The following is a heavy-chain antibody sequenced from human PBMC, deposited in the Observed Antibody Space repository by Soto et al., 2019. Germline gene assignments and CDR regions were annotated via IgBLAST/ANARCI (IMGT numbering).Heavy chain of an antibody. D-gene: IGHD5-18*01. CDR3: ARSRPYSYGIDY. V-gene: IGHV4-59*01. CDR1: GGSISSYY. CDR2: IYYSGST. J-gene: IGHJ4*02. Sequence: ETLSLTCTVSGGSISSYYWSWIRQPPGKGLEWIGYIYYSGSTNYNPSLKSRVTISVDTSKNQFSLKLSSVTAADTAVYYCARSRPYSYGIDYWGQGTLVTVSS.